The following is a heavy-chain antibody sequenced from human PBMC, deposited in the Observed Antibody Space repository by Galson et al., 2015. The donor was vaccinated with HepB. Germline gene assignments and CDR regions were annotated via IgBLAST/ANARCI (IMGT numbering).Heavy chain of an antibody. V-gene: IGHV3-30-3*01. Sequence: SLRLSCAASGFTFSNYAMRWVRQAPGKGLEWVAVISYDGSNKYYADSVKGRLTISRDNSKNTLYLQINSLRAEDTAVYYCARDRDGYNSFDNWGQGTLVTVSS. CDR1: GFTFSNYA. CDR3: ARDRDGYNSFDN. D-gene: IGHD5-24*01. J-gene: IGHJ4*02. CDR2: ISYDGSNK.